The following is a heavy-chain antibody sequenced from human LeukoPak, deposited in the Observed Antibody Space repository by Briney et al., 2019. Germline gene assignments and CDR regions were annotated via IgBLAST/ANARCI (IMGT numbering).Heavy chain of an antibody. CDR3: ARVGLWFGELLYSAYFDY. J-gene: IGHJ4*02. D-gene: IGHD3-10*01. Sequence: LSLTCAVYGGSFSDYYMSWIRQAPGKGLEWVSYISSSGSTIYYADSVEGRFTISRDNAKNSLYLQMNSLRAEDTAVYYCARVGLWFGELLYSAYFDYWGQGTLVTVSS. CDR1: GGSFSDYY. CDR2: ISSSGSTI. V-gene: IGHV3-11*01.